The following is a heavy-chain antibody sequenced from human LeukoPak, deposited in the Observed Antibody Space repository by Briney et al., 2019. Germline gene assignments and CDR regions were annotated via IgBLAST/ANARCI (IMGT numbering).Heavy chain of an antibody. J-gene: IGHJ4*02. CDR3: AKDPAYYYDSSGYCWPQQGVNDY. D-gene: IGHD3-22*01. V-gene: IGHV3-23*01. Sequence: GGSLRLSCAASGFTFSSYAMSWVRQAPGKGLEWVSAISGSGGSTYYADSVKGRFTISRDNSKNTLYLQMNSLRAEDTAVYYCAKDPAYYYDSSGYCWPQQGVNDYWGQGTLVTVSS. CDR2: ISGSGGST. CDR1: GFTFSSYA.